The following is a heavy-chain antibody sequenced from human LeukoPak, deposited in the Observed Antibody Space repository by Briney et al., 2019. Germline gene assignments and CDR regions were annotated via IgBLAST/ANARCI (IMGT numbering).Heavy chain of an antibody. J-gene: IGHJ4*02. CDR3: VRLRRSSATGGYYYYYDY. D-gene: IGHD3-22*01. CDR2: ITPTSSYI. V-gene: IGHV3-21*01. CDR1: GFTFSSFS. Sequence: GGSLRLSCGASGFTFSSFSMNWVRQAPGKGLESVSSITPTSSYIYYADSVRGRFTISRDNAKNSLFLQMDSLSADDTAVYYCVRLRRSSATGGYYYYYDYWGQGILVTVSS.